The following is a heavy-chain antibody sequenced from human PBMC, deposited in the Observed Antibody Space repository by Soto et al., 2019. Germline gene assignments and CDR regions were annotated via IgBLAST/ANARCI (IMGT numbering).Heavy chain of an antibody. CDR3: ARSHDYGDLYFDY. D-gene: IGHD4-17*01. Sequence: SETLSLTCTVSGGSISSGDYYWSWIRQPPGKGLEWIGYIYYSGSTYYNPSLKSRVTISVDTSKNQFSLKLSSVTAADTAVYYCARSHDYGDLYFDYWGQGTLVTVSS. CDR1: GGSISSGDYY. CDR2: IYYSGST. J-gene: IGHJ4*02. V-gene: IGHV4-30-4*01.